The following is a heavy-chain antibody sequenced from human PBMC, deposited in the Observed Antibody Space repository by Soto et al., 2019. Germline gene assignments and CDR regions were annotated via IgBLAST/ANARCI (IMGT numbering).Heavy chain of an antibody. D-gene: IGHD2-15*01. Sequence: EVQLVESGGGLVKPGGSLRLSCAASGFTFSSYTMNWCRQAPRTGREWVSSSSSSSGYTYYADSMRGRFSISRDDAKNSVYLQMNSLRAVDAVIYDCARGCCRGGRCDQAYAFDVWGQGTLVTVSS. V-gene: IGHV3-21*01. J-gene: IGHJ3*01. CDR2: SSSSSGYT. CDR3: ARGCCRGGRCDQAYAFDV. CDR1: GFTFSSYT.